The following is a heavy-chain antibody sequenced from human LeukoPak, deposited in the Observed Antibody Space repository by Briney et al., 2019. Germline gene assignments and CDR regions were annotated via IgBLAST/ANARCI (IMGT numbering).Heavy chain of an antibody. J-gene: IGHJ3*02. Sequence: PGGSLRLSCAASGFTVSSNYMSWVRQAPGKGLEWVSVIHSGGSTYYADSVKGRFTISRDNSKNAPSLQMNSLRVDDTAVYYCARGGAFDIWGQGTMVTVSS. CDR3: ARGGAFDI. CDR1: GFTVSSNY. V-gene: IGHV3-53*01. CDR2: IHSGGST.